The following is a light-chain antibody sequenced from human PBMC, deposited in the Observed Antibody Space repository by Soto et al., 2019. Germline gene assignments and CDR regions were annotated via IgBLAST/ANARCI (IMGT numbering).Light chain of an antibody. J-gene: IGLJ2*01. Sequence: QAVVTQPPSASGTPGQRVTISCSGSSSNIGINYVYWYQQLPGTAPKLLIYRNNQRPSGVPDRFSGSKSGTSASLAISGLRSEDEADYYCAAWDDSLSAYVVFGGGTKLTVL. CDR2: RNN. CDR1: SSNIGINY. V-gene: IGLV1-47*01. CDR3: AAWDDSLSAYVV.